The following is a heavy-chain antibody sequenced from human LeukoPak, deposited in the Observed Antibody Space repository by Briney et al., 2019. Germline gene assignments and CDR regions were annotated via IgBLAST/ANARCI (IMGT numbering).Heavy chain of an antibody. V-gene: IGHV3-49*03. Sequence: AGGSLRLSCTASGFTFGDYAMSWFRQAPGKGLEWVGFIRSKAYGGTTEYAASVKGRFTISRDDSKSIAYLQMNSLKTEDTAVYYCTREHPLAYCGGDCYSWFDYWGQGTLVTVSS. CDR2: IRSKAYGGTT. CDR3: TREHPLAYCGGDCYSWFDY. J-gene: IGHJ4*02. D-gene: IGHD2-21*02. CDR1: GFTFGDYA.